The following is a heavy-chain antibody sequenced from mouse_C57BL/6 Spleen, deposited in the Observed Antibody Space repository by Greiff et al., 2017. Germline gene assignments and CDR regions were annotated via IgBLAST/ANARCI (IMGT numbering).Heavy chain of an antibody. CDR3: ARREGDYGSRRPFDY. J-gene: IGHJ2*01. CDR2: IHPNSGST. V-gene: IGHV1-64*01. CDR1: GYTFTSYW. Sequence: QVQLQQPGAELVKPGASVKLSCKASGYTFTSYWMHWVKQRPGQGLEWIGMIHPNSGSTNYNEKLKSKATLTVDKSSSTAYMQLSSLTSEDSAVYYCARREGDYGSRRPFDYWGQGTTLTVSS. D-gene: IGHD1-1*01.